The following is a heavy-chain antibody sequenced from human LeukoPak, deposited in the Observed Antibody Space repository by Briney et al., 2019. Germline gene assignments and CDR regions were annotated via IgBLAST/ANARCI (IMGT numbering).Heavy chain of an antibody. CDR3: ARGGGLDV. V-gene: IGHV3-7*03. CDR1: GFTFSNYD. CDR2: INHNGNVN. D-gene: IGHD3-16*01. J-gene: IGHJ6*02. Sequence: PGGSLRLSCAASGFTFSNYDIHWVRQAPGKGLEWVASINHNGNVNYYVDSVKGRFTISRDNAKNSLYLQMSNLRAEDTAVYFCARGGGLDVWGQGATVTVSS.